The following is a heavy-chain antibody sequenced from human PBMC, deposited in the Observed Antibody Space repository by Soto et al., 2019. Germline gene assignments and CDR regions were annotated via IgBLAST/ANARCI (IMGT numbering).Heavy chain of an antibody. CDR3: ARDAFDDLDAFDI. CDR1: GFTFSSYG. V-gene: IGHV3-33*01. D-gene: IGHD3-3*02. J-gene: IGHJ3*02. CDR2: IWYDGSNK. Sequence: QVQLVESGGGVVQPGRSLRLSCAASGFTFSSYGMHWVRQAPGKGLEWVAVIWYDGSNKYYADSVKGRFTISRDNSKNTLYLQMNSLRAEDTAVYYCARDAFDDLDAFDIWGQGTMVTVSS.